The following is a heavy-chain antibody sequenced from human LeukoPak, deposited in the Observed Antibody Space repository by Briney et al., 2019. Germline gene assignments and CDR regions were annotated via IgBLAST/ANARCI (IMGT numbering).Heavy chain of an antibody. CDR1: GYTFTGYY. V-gene: IGHV1-2*04. J-gene: IGHJ4*02. D-gene: IGHD6-13*01. CDR2: INPNSGGT. Sequence: ASVKVSCKASGYTFTGYYMHWERQAPGQGLEWMGWINPNSGGTNYAQKFQGWVTMTRDTSISTAYMELSRLRSDDTAVYYCARDSAPTTGYSSSWYDYWGQGTLVTVSS. CDR3: ARDSAPTTGYSSSWYDY.